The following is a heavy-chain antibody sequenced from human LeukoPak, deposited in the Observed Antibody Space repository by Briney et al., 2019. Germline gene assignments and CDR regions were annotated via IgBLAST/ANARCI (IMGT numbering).Heavy chain of an antibody. J-gene: IGHJ4*02. CDR2: ISGRDGTI. D-gene: IGHD6-19*01. CDR1: GFTLSDYY. Sequence: GGSLRLSCGVAGFTLSDYYISWIRQAPGKGLEWVSDISGRDGTIHFADSVKGRFTMSWDNAENSLYLQMNSLRTDDTAVYYCARETVAGTFDYWGQGTLVTVSS. CDR3: ARETVAGTFDY. V-gene: IGHV3-11*01.